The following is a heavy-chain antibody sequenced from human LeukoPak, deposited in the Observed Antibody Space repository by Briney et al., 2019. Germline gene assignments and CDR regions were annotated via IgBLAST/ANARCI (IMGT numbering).Heavy chain of an antibody. J-gene: IGHJ4*02. V-gene: IGHV1-18*01. Sequence: GASVKVSCKASGYTFTTYDISWVRQAPGQGLEWMGWISAYNGYTNYAQKFQDRVTMTTDTSTRTAYMEVRSLRSDDTAVYYCARDWGRTAAYYYGSGSSYTIDYWGQGTLVTVSS. CDR2: ISAYNGYT. D-gene: IGHD3-10*01. CDR3: ARDWGRTAAYYYGSGSSYTIDY. CDR1: GYTFTTYD.